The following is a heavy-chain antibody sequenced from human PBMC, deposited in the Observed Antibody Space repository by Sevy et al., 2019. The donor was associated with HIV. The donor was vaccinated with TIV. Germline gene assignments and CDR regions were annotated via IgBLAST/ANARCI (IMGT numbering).Heavy chain of an antibody. D-gene: IGHD4-17*01. Sequence: GGSLRLSCAASGFTFSSYAMHWVRQAPGKGLEWVAVISYDGSNKYYAHSVKGRFTISRDNSKNTLYLQMNSLRAEDTAVYYCARTMTTFYAFDIWGQGTMVTVSS. CDR3: ARTMTTFYAFDI. J-gene: IGHJ3*02. CDR1: GFTFSSYA. CDR2: ISYDGSNK. V-gene: IGHV3-30-3*01.